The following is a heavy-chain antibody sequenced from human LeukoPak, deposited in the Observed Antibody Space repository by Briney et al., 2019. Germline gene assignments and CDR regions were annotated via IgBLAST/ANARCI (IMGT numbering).Heavy chain of an antibody. CDR3: ARGKEDLGSGSRFDI. CDR2: IYTSGST. D-gene: IGHD3-10*01. CDR1: GGSISSYY. V-gene: IGHV4-4*07. Sequence: SETLSLTCTVSGGSISSYYWSWIRQPAGKGLEWIGRIYTSGSTNYNPSLKSRVTMSVDTSKNQFSLKLSSVTAADTAVYYCARGKEDLGSGSRFDIWGQGTMVTVSS. J-gene: IGHJ3*02.